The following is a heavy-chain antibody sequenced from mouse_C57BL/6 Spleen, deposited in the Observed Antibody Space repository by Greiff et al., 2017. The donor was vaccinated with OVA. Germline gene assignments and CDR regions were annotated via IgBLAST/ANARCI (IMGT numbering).Heavy chain of an antibody. CDR2: IRSKSNNYAT. J-gene: IGHJ4*01. Sequence: EVKLVESGGGLVQPKGSLKLSCAASGFSFNTYAMNWVRQAPGKGLEWVARIRSKSNNYATYYADSVKDRFTISRDDSESMLYLQMNNLKTEDTAMYYCVRHRSSGLHYYAMDYWGQGTSVTVSS. CDR3: VRHRSSGLHYYAMDY. CDR1: GFSFNTYA. D-gene: IGHD3-2*02. V-gene: IGHV10-1*01.